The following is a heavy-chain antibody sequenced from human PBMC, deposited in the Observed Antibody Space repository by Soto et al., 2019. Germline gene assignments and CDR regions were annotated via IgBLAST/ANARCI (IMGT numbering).Heavy chain of an antibody. J-gene: IGHJ5*02. CDR1: GYTFTSYG. CDR3: ARGPYCSGGSCYPKYNWFDP. D-gene: IGHD2-15*01. V-gene: IGHV1-18*01. CDR2: ISAYNGDT. Sequence: ASVKVSCKASGYTFTSYGINWVRQAPGQGLEWMGWISAYNGDTSYAQKLQGRVTMTTDTSTSTVYMELRSLRSDDTAVYYCARGPYCSGGSCYPKYNWFDPWGQGTLVTVSS.